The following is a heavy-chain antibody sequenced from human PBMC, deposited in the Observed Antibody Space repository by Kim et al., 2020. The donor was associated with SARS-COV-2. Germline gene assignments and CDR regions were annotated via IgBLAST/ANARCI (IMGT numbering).Heavy chain of an antibody. CDR3: TKDVGEYGSSSTSNWFDP. Sequence: GGSLRLSCAASGFTFSNYAMSWVRQAPGKGLEWVSAISGSGGDTYHADSVKGRFTISRDNSKNTLYLQMNSLRAEDTAMYYCTKDVGEYGSSSTSNWFDPWGQGTLVIVSS. J-gene: IGHJ5*02. CDR1: GFTFSNYA. CDR2: ISGSGGDT. D-gene: IGHD6-6*01. V-gene: IGHV3-23*01.